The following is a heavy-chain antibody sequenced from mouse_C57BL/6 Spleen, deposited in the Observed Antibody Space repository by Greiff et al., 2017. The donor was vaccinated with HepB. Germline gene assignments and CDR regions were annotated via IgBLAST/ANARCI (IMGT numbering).Heavy chain of an antibody. J-gene: IGHJ1*03. CDR2: ISSGGDYI. CDR1: GFPFSSYA. Sequence: EVQWVESGEGLVKPGGSLKLSCAASGFPFSSYAMSWVRQTPEKRLEWVAYISSGGDYIYYADTLKGRFTISRDNARNTLYLQMSSLKSEDTAMYYCTRGVLRLPWYFDVWGTGTTVTVSS. D-gene: IGHD2-4*01. V-gene: IGHV5-9-1*02. CDR3: TRGVLRLPWYFDV.